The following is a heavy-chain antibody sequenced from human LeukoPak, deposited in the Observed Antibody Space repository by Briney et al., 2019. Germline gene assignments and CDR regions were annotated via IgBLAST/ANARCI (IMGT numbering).Heavy chain of an antibody. CDR3: ARVRSIAVAGPYWYFDL. CDR2: IIPIFGTA. V-gene: IGHV1-69*13. CDR1: GGTFISYA. Sequence: ASVKVSFKASGGTFISYAISWVRQAPGQGREWMGGIIPIFGTANYAQKFQGRVTITADESTSTAYMELSSLRSEDTAVYYCARVRSIAVAGPYWYFDLWGRGTLVTVSS. D-gene: IGHD6-19*01. J-gene: IGHJ2*01.